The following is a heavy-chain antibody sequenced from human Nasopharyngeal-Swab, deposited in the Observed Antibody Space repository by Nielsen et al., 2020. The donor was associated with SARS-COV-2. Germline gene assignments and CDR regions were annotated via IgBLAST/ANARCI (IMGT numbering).Heavy chain of an antibody. D-gene: IGHD2-15*01. CDR3: ATTYCSAYPCYSFDN. CDR2: IYPGDSDT. V-gene: IGHV5-51*01. CDR1: GYTFTNSW. J-gene: IGHJ4*02. Sequence: GESLKISCKGFGYTFTNSWIGWVRQVPGKGLEWVGIIYPGDSDTRSSPSFQGQVIISADKSVNTTYLQWSSLKASDSAIYYCATTYCSAYPCYSFDNWGRGTLVTVSS.